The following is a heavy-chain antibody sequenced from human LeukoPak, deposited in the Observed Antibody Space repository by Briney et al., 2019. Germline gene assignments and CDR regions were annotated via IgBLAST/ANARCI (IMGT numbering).Heavy chain of an antibody. CDR2: ISGGGGST. Sequence: GGSLRLSCAASGFTFSSYAMSWVRQAPGKGLEWVSAISGGGGSTYYADSVKGRFTISRDNSKNTLYLQMNSLRAEDTAVYYCAKDPRYCSGGSCYSNYFDYWGQGTLVTVSS. J-gene: IGHJ4*02. CDR3: AKDPRYCSGGSCYSNYFDY. CDR1: GFTFSSYA. V-gene: IGHV3-23*01. D-gene: IGHD2-15*01.